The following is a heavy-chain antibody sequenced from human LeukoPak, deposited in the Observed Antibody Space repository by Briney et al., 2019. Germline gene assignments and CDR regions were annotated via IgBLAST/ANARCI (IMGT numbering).Heavy chain of an antibody. D-gene: IGHD5-18*01. V-gene: IGHV4-30-4*01. Sequence: PSQTLPLTCTVSGGSISSGDYYWSWIRQPPGKGLEWIVYIYYSGSTYYNPSLKSRVTISVDTTKNQFSLKLSSVTAADTAVYYCARDQIQLWLFDPWGQGTLVTVSS. CDR2: IYYSGST. CDR3: ARDQIQLWLFDP. J-gene: IGHJ5*02. CDR1: GGSISSGDYY.